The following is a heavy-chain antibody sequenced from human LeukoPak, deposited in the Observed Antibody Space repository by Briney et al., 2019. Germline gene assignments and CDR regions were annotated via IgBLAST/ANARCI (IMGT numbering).Heavy chain of an antibody. CDR2: INPNSGGT. J-gene: IGHJ4*02. D-gene: IGHD3-9*01. V-gene: IGHV1-2*02. CDR3: ARDLVVYDILTGYIPGYYFDY. Sequence: ASVKVSCKASGYTFTGYYMHWVRQAPGQGLEWMGWINPNSGGTNYAQKFQGRVTMTRDTSISTAYMELSRLRSDDTAVYYCARDLVVYDILTGYIPGYYFDYWGQGTLVTVSS. CDR1: GYTFTGYY.